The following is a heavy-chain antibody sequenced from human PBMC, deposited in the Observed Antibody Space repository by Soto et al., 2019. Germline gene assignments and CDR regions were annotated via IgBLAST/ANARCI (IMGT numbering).Heavy chain of an antibody. D-gene: IGHD3-22*01. CDR3: AREYYYDSSGYPSWFDP. CDR1: GGSISSGGYY. Sequence: SETLSLTCTVSGGSISSGGYYWSWIRQHPGKGLEWIGYIYYSGSTYYNPSLKSRVTISVDTSKNQFSLKLSSVTAADTAVYYCAREYYYDSSGYPSWFDPWGQGTLVTVSS. CDR2: IYYSGST. V-gene: IGHV4-31*03. J-gene: IGHJ5*02.